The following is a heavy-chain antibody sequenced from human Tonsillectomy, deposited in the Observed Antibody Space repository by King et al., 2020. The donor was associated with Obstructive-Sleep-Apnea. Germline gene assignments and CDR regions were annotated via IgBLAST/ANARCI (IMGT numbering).Heavy chain of an antibody. D-gene: IGHD6-13*01. Sequence: VQLVESGGGVVQPGRSLRLSCAASGFTFRRYCMHGVPPAPGKGLEWGAVISDVERNKNYVDSVKGPLTISRDNSRNTLYLQMNSLGAKDTAVYYCAKESGITAAGIVGYFDSWGQGTLVTGSS. CDR1: GFTFRRYC. CDR3: AKESGITAAGIVGYFDS. V-gene: IGHV3-30*18. CDR2: ISDVERNK. J-gene: IGHJ4*02.